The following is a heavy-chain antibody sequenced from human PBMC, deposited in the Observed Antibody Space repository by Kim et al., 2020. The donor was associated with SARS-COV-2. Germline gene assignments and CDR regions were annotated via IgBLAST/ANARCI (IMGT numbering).Heavy chain of an antibody. CDR3: ARDRGEQWLAGGWFDP. CDR2: INAGNGNT. J-gene: IGHJ5*02. Sequence: ASVKVSCKASGYTFTSYAMHWVRQAPGQRLEWMGWINAGNGNTKYSQKFQGRVTITRDTSASTAYMELSSLRSEDTAVYYCARDRGEQWLAGGWFDPWGQGTLVTVSS. CDR1: GYTFTSYA. V-gene: IGHV1-3*01. D-gene: IGHD6-19*01.